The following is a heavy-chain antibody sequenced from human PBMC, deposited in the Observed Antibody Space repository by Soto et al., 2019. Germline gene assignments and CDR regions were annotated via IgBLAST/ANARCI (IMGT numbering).Heavy chain of an antibody. V-gene: IGHV1-8*01. J-gene: IGHJ3*02. D-gene: IGHD3-22*01. Sequence: ASVKVSCKASGYTFTSYDINWVRQATGQGLEWMGWMNPNSGNTGYAQKFQGRVTMTRNTSISTAYMELSSLRSDDTAVYYCARDEIQYYYDSSGYTAFDIWGQGTMVTVSS. CDR2: MNPNSGNT. CDR1: GYTFTSYD. CDR3: ARDEIQYYYDSSGYTAFDI.